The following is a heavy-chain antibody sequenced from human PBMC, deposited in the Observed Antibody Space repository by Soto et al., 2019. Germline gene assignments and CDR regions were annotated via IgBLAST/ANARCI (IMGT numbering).Heavy chain of an antibody. J-gene: IGHJ5*02. CDR1: GFSLSGYW. CDR3: ARSDWFDP. V-gene: IGHV3-74*03. Sequence: PGGSLRLSCEAPGFSLSGYWMHWIRQAPRKGLVWVSRIKSDGSTTMYADSVKGRFTISRDNAKNTLYLQMNSLRAEDTAVYYCARSDWFDPWGQGTLVTVSS. CDR2: IKSDGSTT.